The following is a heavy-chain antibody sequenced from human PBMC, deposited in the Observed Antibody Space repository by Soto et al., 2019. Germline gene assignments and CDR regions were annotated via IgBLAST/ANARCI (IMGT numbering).Heavy chain of an antibody. D-gene: IGHD3-10*01. Sequence: PGGSLRLSCAASGFTFSSYAMSWVRQAPGKGLEWVSAISGSGGSTYYADSVKGRFTISRDNSKNTLYLQMNSLRAEDTAVYYCAFNGYMVRGVIIWYFDYWGQGTLVTVSS. V-gene: IGHV3-23*01. CDR3: AFNGYMVRGVIIWYFDY. CDR1: GFTFSSYA. CDR2: ISGSGGST. J-gene: IGHJ4*02.